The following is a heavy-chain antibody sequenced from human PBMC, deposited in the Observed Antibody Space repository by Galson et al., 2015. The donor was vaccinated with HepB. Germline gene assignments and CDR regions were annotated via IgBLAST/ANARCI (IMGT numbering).Heavy chain of an antibody. D-gene: IGHD4-17*01. CDR1: GFTFSSYA. V-gene: IGHV3-30*04. CDR3: AKDYGDYWPFDY. J-gene: IGHJ4*02. CDR2: ISYDGSNK. Sequence: SLRLSCAASGFTFSSYAMHWVRQAPGKGLEWVAVISYDGSNKYYADSVKGRFTISRDNSKNTLYLQMNSLRAEDTAVYYCAKDYGDYWPFDYWGQGTLVTVSS.